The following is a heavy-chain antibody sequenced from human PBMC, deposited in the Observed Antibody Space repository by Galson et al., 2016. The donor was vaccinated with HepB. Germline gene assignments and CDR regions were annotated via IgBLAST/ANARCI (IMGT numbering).Heavy chain of an antibody. V-gene: IGHV5-51*01. Sequence: QSGAEVKKPGESLKISCKAFEYSFTSNWIAWVRQTPGKGLEWMAIIYPRDSETRYNPSFEGQVTISADKSVNTAYLQWSSLKASDTAMYYCARVKGGTYYLCDHWGQGALVTVAS. CDR1: EYSFTSNW. J-gene: IGHJ4*02. D-gene: IGHD1-26*01. CDR3: ARVKGGTYYLCDH. CDR2: IYPRDSET.